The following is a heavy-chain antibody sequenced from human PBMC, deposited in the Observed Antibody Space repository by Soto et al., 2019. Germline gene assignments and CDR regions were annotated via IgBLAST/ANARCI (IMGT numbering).Heavy chain of an antibody. D-gene: IGHD3-22*01. V-gene: IGHV3-53*01. CDR3: ARDRAYDSSGYYGGAFDI. CDR1: GFTVSSNY. CDR2: IYSGGST. J-gene: IGHJ3*02. Sequence: GGSLRLSCAASGFTVSSNYMSWVRQAPGKGLEWVSVIYSGGSTYYADSVKGRFTISRDNSKNTLYLQMNSLRAEDTAVYYCARDRAYDSSGYYGGAFDIWGQGTMVTVSS.